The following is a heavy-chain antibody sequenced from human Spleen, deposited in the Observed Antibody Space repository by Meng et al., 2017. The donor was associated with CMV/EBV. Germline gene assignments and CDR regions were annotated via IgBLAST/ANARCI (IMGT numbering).Heavy chain of an antibody. Sequence: QTLSLTCGVYGGSFSDYYWSWIRQPPGKGLEWIAEINDSGSTHYSPSLKSRGTMSVDTSKNQFSLNLSSVTAADTAVYYCTRGRVRLTYGIRGAAHTAYYDSWGQGSLVTVSS. CDR1: GGSFSDYY. J-gene: IGHJ4*02. CDR2: INDSGST. CDR3: TRGRVRLTYGIRGAAHTAYYDS. D-gene: IGHD6-19*01. V-gene: IGHV4-34*01.